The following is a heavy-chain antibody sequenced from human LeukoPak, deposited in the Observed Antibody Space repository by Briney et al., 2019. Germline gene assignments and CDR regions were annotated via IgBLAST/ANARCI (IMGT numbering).Heavy chain of an antibody. D-gene: IGHD6-13*01. J-gene: IGHJ6*02. CDR1: GFTFSDYA. V-gene: IGHV3-7*04. Sequence: PGGSLRLSCAASGFTFSDYALSWVRQAPGKGLEWVANIKRDGSEEYYVGSVKGRFTVSRDNAKNSLYLQMNSLRAEDTAVYYCARAIVAAGMDVWGQGTTVTVSS. CDR2: IKRDGSEE. CDR3: ARAIVAAGMDV.